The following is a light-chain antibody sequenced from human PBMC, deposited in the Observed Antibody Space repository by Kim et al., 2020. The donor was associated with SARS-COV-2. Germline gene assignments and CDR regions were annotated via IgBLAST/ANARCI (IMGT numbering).Light chain of an antibody. V-gene: IGKV3-20*01. CDR2: GAS. CDR3: QQYGSS. CDR1: QSVSSSY. J-gene: IGKJ2*01. Sequence: EIVLTQSPGTLSLSPGEGATLSCRASQSVSSSYLAWYQQKPGQAPRLLIYGASSRATGIPDRFSGSGSGTDFTLTISRLEPEDFAVYYCQQYGSSFGQGTKLEI.